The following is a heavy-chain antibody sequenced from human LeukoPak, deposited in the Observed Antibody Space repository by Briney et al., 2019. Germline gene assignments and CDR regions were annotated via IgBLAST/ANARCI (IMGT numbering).Heavy chain of an antibody. CDR2: INPNSGGP. V-gene: IGHV1-2*02. CDR3: ARFVNLYYYYYMDV. CDR1: GYTFTGYY. Sequence: ASVKVSCKASGYTFTGYYMHWVRQAPGQGLEWMGWINPNSGGPNYAQKFQGRVTMTRDTSISTAYMELSRLRSDDTAVYYCARFVNLYYYYYMDVWGKGTTVTVSS. J-gene: IGHJ6*03.